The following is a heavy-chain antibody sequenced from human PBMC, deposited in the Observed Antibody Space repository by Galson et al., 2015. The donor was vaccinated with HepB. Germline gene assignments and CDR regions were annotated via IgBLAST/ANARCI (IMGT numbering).Heavy chain of an antibody. CDR1: GFTFSNYA. CDR3: ARGGYYDTTVYYYGVGVDY. V-gene: IGHV3-30-3*01. J-gene: IGHJ4*02. Sequence: SLRLSCAASGFTFSNYAMHWVRQAPGKGLEWVAFISYDENNKFYADSVKGRFTISRDNSKNTLYLQLNSLRAEGTAVYYCARGGYYDTTVYYYGVGVDYWGQGTLVTVSS. D-gene: IGHD3-22*01. CDR2: ISYDENNK.